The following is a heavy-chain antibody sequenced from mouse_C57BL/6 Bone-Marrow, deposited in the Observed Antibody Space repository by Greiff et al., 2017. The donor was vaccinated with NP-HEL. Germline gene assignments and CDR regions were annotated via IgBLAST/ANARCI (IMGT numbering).Heavy chain of an antibody. CDR1: GYTFTDYY. CDR3: ARNYGNPVWFAY. CDR2: INPNNGGT. J-gene: IGHJ3*01. D-gene: IGHD2-1*01. Sequence: EVQLQQSGPELVKPGASVKISCKASGYTFTDYYMNWVKQSHGKSLEWIGDINPNNGGTSYNQKFKGKATLTVDKSSSTAYMELRSLTSEDSAVYYCARNYGNPVWFAYWGQGTLVTVSA. V-gene: IGHV1-26*01.